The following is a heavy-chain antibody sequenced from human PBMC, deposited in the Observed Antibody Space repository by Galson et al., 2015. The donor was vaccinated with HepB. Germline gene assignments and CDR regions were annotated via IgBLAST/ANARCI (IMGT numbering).Heavy chain of an antibody. CDR1: GYTFTING. V-gene: IGHV1-18*04. J-gene: IGHJ4*02. Sequence: SVKISCKASGYTFTINGISWVRQAPGKGLEWMGWISASSGDTKYAQKLQGRVTMTRDTSTSTAYLELRSLRSDDTAAYYCARDRDYRFDYWGQGTLVTVSS. CDR2: ISASSGDT. D-gene: IGHD4/OR15-4a*01. CDR3: ARDRDYRFDY.